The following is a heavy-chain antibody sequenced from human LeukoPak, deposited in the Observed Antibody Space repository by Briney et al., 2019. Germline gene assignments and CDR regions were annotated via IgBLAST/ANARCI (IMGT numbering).Heavy chain of an antibody. V-gene: IGHV4-34*01. Sequence: SETLSLTCAVYGGSLSGCYWSWIRQPPGKGLEWIGEINHSGSTNYNPSLKGRVPISVDTSKNQFSLKLSSVTAADTAVYYCARVITMVRGVIGTNWFDPWGQGTLVTVSS. CDR3: ARVITMVRGVIGTNWFDP. CDR2: INHSGST. J-gene: IGHJ5*02. D-gene: IGHD3-10*01. CDR1: GGSLSGCY.